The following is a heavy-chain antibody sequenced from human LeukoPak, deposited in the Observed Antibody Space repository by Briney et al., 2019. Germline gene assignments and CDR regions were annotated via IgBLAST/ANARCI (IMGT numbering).Heavy chain of an antibody. D-gene: IGHD2-21*02. J-gene: IGHJ5*02. CDR2: IYYSGST. CDR1: GGSISSSSYY. Sequence: SETLSLTCTVSGGSISSSSYYCGWIRQPPGKWLEWIGSIYYSGSTYYNPSLKSRVTISVDTSKNQFSLKLSSVTAADTAVYYCASQVTHIVVVTAITRFDPWGQGTLVTVSS. V-gene: IGHV4-39*01. CDR3: ASQVTHIVVVTAITRFDP.